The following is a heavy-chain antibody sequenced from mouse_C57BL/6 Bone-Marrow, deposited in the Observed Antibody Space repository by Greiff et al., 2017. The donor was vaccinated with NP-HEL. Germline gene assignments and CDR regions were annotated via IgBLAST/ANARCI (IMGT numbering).Heavy chain of an antibody. CDR2: ISSGGDYI. V-gene: IGHV5S21*01. D-gene: IGHD3-2*02. CDR1: GFTFSSYA. J-gene: IGHJ2*01. Sequence: EVKLMESGEGLVKPGGSLKLSCAASGFTFSSYAMSWVRQTPEKRLEWVAYISSGGDYIYYADTVKGRFTISRDNARNTLYLQMSSLKSEDTAMYYCTRRGTAQASFDYWGQGTTLTVSS. CDR3: TRRGTAQASFDY.